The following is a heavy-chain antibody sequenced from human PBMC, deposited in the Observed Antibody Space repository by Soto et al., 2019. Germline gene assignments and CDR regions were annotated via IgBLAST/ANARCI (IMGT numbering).Heavy chain of an antibody. CDR1: GYTFTSYD. V-gene: IGHV1-8*01. D-gene: IGHD3-3*01. J-gene: IGHJ4*02. CDR3: PLGLFPQYAVWSVYAY. CDR2: MNPNSGNT. Sequence: GASVKVSCKASGYTFTSYDINWVRQATGQGLEWMGWMNPNSGNTGYAQKFQGRVTMTRNTSISTAYMELSSLRSEDTAVYYWPLGLFPQYAVWSVYAYWGQGTLVAVS.